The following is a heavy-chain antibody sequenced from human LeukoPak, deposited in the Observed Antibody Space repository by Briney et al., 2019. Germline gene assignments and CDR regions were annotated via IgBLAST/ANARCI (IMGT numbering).Heavy chain of an antibody. J-gene: IGHJ4*02. D-gene: IGHD5-18*01. CDR1: GGSISSYY. Sequence: PSETLSLTCTVSGGSISSYYWSWIRQPPGKGLGWIGYIYYSGSTNYNPSLKSRVTISVDTSKNQFSLKLSSVTAADTAVYYCASGGYSYGLAYWGQGTLVTVSS. CDR3: ASGGYSYGLAY. CDR2: IYYSGST. V-gene: IGHV4-59*01.